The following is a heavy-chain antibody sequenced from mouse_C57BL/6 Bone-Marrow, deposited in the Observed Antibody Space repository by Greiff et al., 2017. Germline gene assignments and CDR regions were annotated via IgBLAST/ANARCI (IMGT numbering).Heavy chain of an antibody. CDR2: IHPYSGST. D-gene: IGHD2-9*01. CDR1: GYTFTSYW. Sequence: QVQLQQSGAELVKPGASVKLSCKASGYTFTSYWLHWVKQRPGQGLEWIGMIHPYSGSTNYNEKFKSKATLTVDKSSSTTYMQLSSLTSEDSAVYYCARSYYGYDGAWFAYGGQGTLVTVSA. V-gene: IGHV1-64*01. CDR3: ARSYYGYDGAWFAY. J-gene: IGHJ3*01.